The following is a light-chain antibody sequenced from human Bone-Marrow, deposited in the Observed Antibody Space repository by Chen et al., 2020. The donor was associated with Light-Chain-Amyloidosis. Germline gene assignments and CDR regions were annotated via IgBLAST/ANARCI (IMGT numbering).Light chain of an antibody. CDR2: VAS. CDR1: QGISSY. CDR3: QQLNSYPPKYT. V-gene: IGKV1-9*01. J-gene: IGKJ2*01. Sequence: DIQLTQSPSFLSASVGDRVTITCRASQGISSYLAWYQQKPGKAPKLLIYVASTLQSGVPSRFSGSGSGTEFALTISSLQPEDFATYYCQQLNSYPPKYTFGQGTKLEIK.